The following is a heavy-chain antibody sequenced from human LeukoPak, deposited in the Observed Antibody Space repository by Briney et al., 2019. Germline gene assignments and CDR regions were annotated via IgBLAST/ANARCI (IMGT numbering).Heavy chain of an antibody. CDR1: GYTFTGYY. J-gene: IGHJ3*02. V-gene: IGHV1-2*02. CDR3: VRYCSGGSCYSAPFDI. D-gene: IGHD2-15*01. CDR2: INPNSGGT. Sequence: GASVKVSCKASGYTFTGYYMHWVRQAPGQGLEWMGWINPNSGGTNYAQKFQGRVTMTRDTSISTAYMELSRLRSDGTAVYYCVRYCSGGSCYSAPFDIWGQGTMVTVSS.